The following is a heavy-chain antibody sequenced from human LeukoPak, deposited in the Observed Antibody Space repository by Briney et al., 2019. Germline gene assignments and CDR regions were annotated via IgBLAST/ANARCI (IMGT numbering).Heavy chain of an antibody. V-gene: IGHV3-53*04. CDR2: IYTDGST. J-gene: IGHJ6*02. CDR3: ATGYSGYRRRYYYGMDV. D-gene: IGHD5-12*01. CDR1: GFTVSSNY. Sequence: PGGSLRLSCAASGFTVSSNYMTWVRQAPGKGLEWVSLIYTDGSTYYADSVKGRFTISRHNSKNTLYIQMNSLGADDTAVYYCATGYSGYRRRYYYGMDVWGQGILVTVSS.